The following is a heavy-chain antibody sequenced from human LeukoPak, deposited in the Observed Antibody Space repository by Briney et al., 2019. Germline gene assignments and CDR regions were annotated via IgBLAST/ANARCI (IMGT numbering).Heavy chain of an antibody. CDR2: ITSSSSSM. J-gene: IGHJ4*02. V-gene: IGHV3-21*01. Sequence: GGSLRLSCVASGFTFSIYTMSWDRQAPGKGLEWVSSITSSSSSMYSADSVKGRLTISRDNAKNSLYLQMNSLRAEDTAVYYCARDLAWGGYWGQGTLVTVSS. D-gene: IGHD7-27*01. CDR3: ARDLAWGGY. CDR1: GFTFSIYT.